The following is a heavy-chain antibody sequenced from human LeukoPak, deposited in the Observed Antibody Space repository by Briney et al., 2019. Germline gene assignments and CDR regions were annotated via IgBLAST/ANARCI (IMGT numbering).Heavy chain of an antibody. Sequence: PGGSLRLSCAASGFTFSSYWMSWVRQAPGKGLEWVANIKQDGSEKYYVDSVKGRFTISRDNAKNSLYLQMNSLRAEDTAVNYCAREYCSGGSCYSGGYYFDYWGQGTQVTVSS. CDR1: GFTFSSYW. D-gene: IGHD2-15*01. J-gene: IGHJ4*02. V-gene: IGHV3-7*03. CDR2: IKQDGSEK. CDR3: AREYCSGGSCYSGGYYFDY.